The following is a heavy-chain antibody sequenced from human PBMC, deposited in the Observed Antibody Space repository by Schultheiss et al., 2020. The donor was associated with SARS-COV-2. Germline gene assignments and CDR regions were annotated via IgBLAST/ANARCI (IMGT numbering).Heavy chain of an antibody. CDR3: ARLGYSGYDQSHS. Sequence: SETLSLTCTVSGGSISSSSYYWGWIRQPPGKGLEWIGYIYYSGSTNYNPSLKSRVTISVDTSKNQFSLKLSSVTAADTAVYYCARLGYSGYDQSHSWGQGTLVTVSS. J-gene: IGHJ4*02. CDR1: GGSISSSSYY. V-gene: IGHV4-61*05. D-gene: IGHD5-12*01. CDR2: IYYSGST.